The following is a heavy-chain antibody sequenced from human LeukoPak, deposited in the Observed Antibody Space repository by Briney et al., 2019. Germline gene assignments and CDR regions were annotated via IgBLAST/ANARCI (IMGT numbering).Heavy chain of an antibody. Sequence: QTGGSLRLSCAASGFTFSSFWMSWVRQAPGKGLEWVANIKQDGSEKYYMDSVKGRFTISRDNAKNSLYVQMTSLRDEDTAVYYCARELRIAAAGTGAAFDIWGQGTRVTVSS. D-gene: IGHD6-13*01. CDR1: GFTFSSFW. J-gene: IGHJ3*02. V-gene: IGHV3-7*01. CDR2: IKQDGSEK. CDR3: ARELRIAAAGTGAAFDI.